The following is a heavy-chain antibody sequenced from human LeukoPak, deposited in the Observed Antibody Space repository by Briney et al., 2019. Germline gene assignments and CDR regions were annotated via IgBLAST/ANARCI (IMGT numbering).Heavy chain of an antibody. D-gene: IGHD1-26*01. Sequence: GGYLRLSCAASGFTFSSYSMNWVRQAPGKGLERVSHITASGTAMFYADSVKGRFTISRDNAKNSLYLQMNSLRDEDTAVYYCASSGSYRFDYWGQGTLVTVSS. V-gene: IGHV3-48*02. CDR1: GFTFSSYS. CDR3: ASSGSYRFDY. CDR2: ITASGTAM. J-gene: IGHJ4*02.